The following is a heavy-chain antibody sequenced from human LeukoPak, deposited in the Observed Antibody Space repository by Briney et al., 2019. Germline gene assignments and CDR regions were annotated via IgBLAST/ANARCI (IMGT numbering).Heavy chain of an antibody. CDR1: GLTFSNYW. CDR3: ARDLGQYYDTSDNWFDP. Sequence: GGSLRLSCAASGLTFSNYWMHWVRQAPGKGLVWVSRINSDGINTSYADSVKGRFTISRDNAKNTLNLQMNSLRAEDTAVYYCARDLGQYYDTSDNWFDPWGQGTLVTVSS. CDR2: INSDGINT. V-gene: IGHV3-74*01. J-gene: IGHJ5*02. D-gene: IGHD3-22*01.